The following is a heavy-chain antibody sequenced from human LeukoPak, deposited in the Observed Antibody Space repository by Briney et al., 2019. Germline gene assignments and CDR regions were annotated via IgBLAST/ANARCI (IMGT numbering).Heavy chain of an antibody. CDR2: IIPIFGTA. J-gene: IGHJ5*02. Sequence: SVKVSCKASGGTFSSFAISWVRQAPGQGLEWMEGIIPIFGTANYAQKFQGRVTITTDESTSTAYMELSSLRSEDTAVYYCARGRPAGINWFDPWGQGTLVTVSS. CDR1: GGTFSSFA. CDR3: ARGRPAGINWFDP. V-gene: IGHV1-69*05. D-gene: IGHD3-10*01.